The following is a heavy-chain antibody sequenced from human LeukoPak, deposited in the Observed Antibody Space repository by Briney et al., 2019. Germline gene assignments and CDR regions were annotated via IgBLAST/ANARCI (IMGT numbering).Heavy chain of an antibody. CDR2: IYSGGST. D-gene: IGHD3/OR15-3a*01. CDR1: GFTFSSYS. Sequence: GGSLRLSCAASGFTFSSYSMSWVRQAPGKELEWVSVIYSGGSTHYADSVKGRFTVSRDNSKNTLFLQMNSLRSEDTAVYYCARADGTGGPYDYWGQGTLVTVSS. V-gene: IGHV3-53*01. CDR3: ARADGTGGPYDY. J-gene: IGHJ4*02.